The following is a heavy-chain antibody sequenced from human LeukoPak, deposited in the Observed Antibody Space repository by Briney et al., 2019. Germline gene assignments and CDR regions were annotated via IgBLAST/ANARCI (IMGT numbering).Heavy chain of an antibody. J-gene: IGHJ4*02. Sequence: SVKVSCKASGGTFSSYAISWVRQAPGQGLEWMGRIIPILGIANYAQKFQGRVTITADKSTSTAYMELSSLRSEDTAVYYCARVTVAVAGRGYFDHWGQGTLVTVSS. D-gene: IGHD6-19*01. CDR2: IIPILGIA. V-gene: IGHV1-69*04. CDR1: GGTFSSYA. CDR3: ARVTVAVAGRGYFDH.